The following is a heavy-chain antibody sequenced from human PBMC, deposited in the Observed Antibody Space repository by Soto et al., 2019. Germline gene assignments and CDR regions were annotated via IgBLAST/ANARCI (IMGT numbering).Heavy chain of an antibody. CDR3: AKGAKWELHPYFQK. J-gene: IGHJ1*01. V-gene: IGHV3-43*01. D-gene: IGHD1-26*01. Sequence: EEQLVESGGVVVQPGGSLRLSCAASGFTFDDFTMHWVRQVPGKGLEWVSHISWDGGSTFYADSVNGRFTISRDNSKNALYLQLTSLRTEDTALYYCAKGAKWELHPYFQKWGQGTLITVSS. CDR1: GFTFDDFT. CDR2: ISWDGGST.